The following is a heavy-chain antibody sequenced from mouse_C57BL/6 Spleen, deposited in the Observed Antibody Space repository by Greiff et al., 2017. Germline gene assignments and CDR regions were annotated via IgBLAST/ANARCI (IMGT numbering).Heavy chain of an antibody. CDR3: ARSTGTVNYWYFDV. CDR1: GYTFTGYW. D-gene: IGHD4-1*01. J-gene: IGHJ1*03. V-gene: IGHV1-9*01. CDR2: ILPGSGST. Sequence: VMLVESGAELMKPGASVKLSCKATGYTFTGYWIEWVKQRPGHGLEWIGEILPGSGSTNYNEKFKGKATFTADTSSNTAYMQLSSLTTEDSAIXYCARSTGTVNYWYFDVWGTGTTVTVSS.